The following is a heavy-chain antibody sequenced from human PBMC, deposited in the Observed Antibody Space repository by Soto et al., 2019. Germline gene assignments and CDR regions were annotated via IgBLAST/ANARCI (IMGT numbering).Heavy chain of an antibody. D-gene: IGHD3-22*01. CDR1: GGSFSGYY. V-gene: IGHV4-34*01. J-gene: IGHJ3*02. CDR3: ARDLGREGTMIVVVHYPDAFDI. Sequence: SETLSLTCAVYGGSFSGYYWSWSRKPPGKGLEWIGEINHSGSTNYNPSLKSRVTISVDTSKSQFSLKLSSVTAADTAVYYCARDLGREGTMIVVVHYPDAFDIWGQGTMVTVSS. CDR2: INHSGST.